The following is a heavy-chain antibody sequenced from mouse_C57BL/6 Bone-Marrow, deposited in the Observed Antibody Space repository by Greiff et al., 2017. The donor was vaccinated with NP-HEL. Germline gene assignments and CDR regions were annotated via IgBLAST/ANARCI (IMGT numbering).Heavy chain of an antibody. V-gene: IGHV14-1*01. CDR3: TTDYGSSPWFAY. J-gene: IGHJ3*01. D-gene: IGHD1-1*01. Sequence: VQLQQSGAELVRPGASVKLSCTASGFNLKDYYMHWVKQRPEQGLEWIGRIDPEDGDTEYAPKFQGKATMTADTSSNTAYLQLSSLTSEDTAVYYCTTDYGSSPWFAYWGQGTLVTVSA. CDR2: IDPEDGDT. CDR1: GFNLKDYY.